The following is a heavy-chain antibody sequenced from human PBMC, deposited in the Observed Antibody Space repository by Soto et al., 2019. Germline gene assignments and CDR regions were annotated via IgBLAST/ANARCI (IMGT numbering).Heavy chain of an antibody. Sequence: QVQLVESGGGLVKPGGSLRLSCAVSGFTFSDYYMTWIRQAPGKGLEWVSYISSSTSHTNYADSVKGRFTISRDNAKNSLFLQMNSRRAEDTAVYYCARGRGAAADYFVFWGQGTLVTVSS. J-gene: IGHJ4*02. D-gene: IGHD6-13*01. CDR3: ARGRGAAADYFVF. CDR1: GFTFSDYY. V-gene: IGHV3-11*05. CDR2: ISSSTSHT.